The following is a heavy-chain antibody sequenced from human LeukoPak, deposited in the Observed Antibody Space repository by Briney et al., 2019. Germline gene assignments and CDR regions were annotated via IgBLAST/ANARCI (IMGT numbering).Heavy chain of an antibody. J-gene: IGHJ6*02. CDR3: ARDLGPVTTPLRNGMDV. CDR2: IYHSGST. D-gene: IGHD4-17*01. CDR1: GGSFSGYY. V-gene: IGHV4-34*01. Sequence: SETLSLTCGVYGGSFSGYYWSWIRQPPGEGLEWIGEIYHSGSTNYNPSLKSRVTISVDKSKNQFSLKLSSVTAADTAVYYCARDLGPVTTPLRNGMDVWGQGTTVTVSS.